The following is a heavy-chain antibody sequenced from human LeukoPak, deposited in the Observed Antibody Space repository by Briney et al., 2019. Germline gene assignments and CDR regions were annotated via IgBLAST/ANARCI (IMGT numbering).Heavy chain of an antibody. CDR2: IIPIFGTA. CDR1: GGTFSSYA. J-gene: IGHJ6*04. V-gene: IGHV1-69*01. CDR3: ATSITGTTGASWYYYYGMDV. D-gene: IGHD1-20*01. Sequence: SVKVSCKASGGTFSSYAISWVRQAPGQGLEWMGGIIPIFGTANYAQKFQGRVTITADESTSTAYMELSSLGSEDTAVYYCATSITGTTGASWYYYYGMDVWGRGTTVTVSS.